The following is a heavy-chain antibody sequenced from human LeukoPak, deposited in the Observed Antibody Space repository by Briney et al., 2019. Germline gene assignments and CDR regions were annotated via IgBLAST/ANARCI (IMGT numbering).Heavy chain of an antibody. V-gene: IGHV3-23*01. CDR2: ISGSGGST. J-gene: IGHJ6*03. CDR1: GLAFSSYA. CDR3: AKVPLTWLVRDYYYMDV. Sequence: GGSLRLSRAASGLAFSSYAMSWVRQAPGKGLGWGSGISGSGGSTHYADSVKSRFTIYRDNSNNTLYLQMNSLRAEDTAVYYCAKVPLTWLVRDYYYMDVWGKGTTVTVSS. D-gene: IGHD2-21*01.